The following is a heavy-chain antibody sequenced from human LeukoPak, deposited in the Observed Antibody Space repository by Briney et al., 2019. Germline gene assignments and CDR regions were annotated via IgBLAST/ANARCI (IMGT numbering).Heavy chain of an antibody. D-gene: IGHD3-22*01. CDR2: FDPEDGET. CDR3: AGYYYDSSGYYYYDY. CDR1: GYTLTELS. V-gene: IGHV1-24*01. J-gene: IGHJ4*02. Sequence: ASVKVSCKVSGYTLTELSMHWVRQAPGKGLEWMGGFDPEDGETIYAQKFQGRVTMTEDTSTDTAYMELSRLRSDDTAVYYCAGYYYDSSGYYYYDYWGQGTLVTVSS.